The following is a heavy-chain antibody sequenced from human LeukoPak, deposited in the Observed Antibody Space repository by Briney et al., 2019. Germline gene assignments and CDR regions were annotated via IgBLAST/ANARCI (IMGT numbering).Heavy chain of an antibody. V-gene: IGHV1-3*01. J-gene: IGHJ5*02. CDR1: GYTFTSYA. Sequence: ASVKVSCKASGYTFTSYAIHWVRQAPGQRLEWMGWINAGNGNTKYSQKLQGRVTITRDTSISTAYMELSRLRSDDTAVYYCAYTAYSSWATFDPWGQGTLVTVSS. D-gene: IGHD6-6*01. CDR3: AYTAYSSWATFDP. CDR2: INAGNGNT.